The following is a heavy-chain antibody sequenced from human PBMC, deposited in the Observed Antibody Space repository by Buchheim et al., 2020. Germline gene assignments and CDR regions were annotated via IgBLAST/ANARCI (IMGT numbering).Heavy chain of an antibody. V-gene: IGHV4-34*02. J-gene: IGHJ4*02. D-gene: IGHD3-22*01. Sequence: QVQLQQWGAGLLKPSETLSLTCAVYGGSFISDYYWSWLRQSPGKGLELIGEIHHSGSTNSNPSLKSRVTISVDTSKAQFSLKLTSVTAADTAAYYCASTTYENNGYYFDYWGLGTL. CDR1: GGSFISDYY. CDR3: ASTTYENNGYYFDY. CDR2: IHHSGST.